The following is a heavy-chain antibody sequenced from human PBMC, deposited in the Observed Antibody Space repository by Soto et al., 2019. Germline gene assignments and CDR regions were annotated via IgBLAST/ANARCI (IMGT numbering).Heavy chain of an antibody. CDR2: IYPGDSDT. Sequence: PGESLKISCKGSGYSFTNYWIGWVRQMPGKGLEWMGIIYPGDSDTTYSPSFQGQVTISADKSISTAYLQWSNLKASDTAMYYCARTIYTGSYYAGFDYWGQGTLVTVSS. CDR3: ARTIYTGSYYAGFDY. J-gene: IGHJ4*02. CDR1: GYSFTNYW. D-gene: IGHD1-26*01. V-gene: IGHV5-51*01.